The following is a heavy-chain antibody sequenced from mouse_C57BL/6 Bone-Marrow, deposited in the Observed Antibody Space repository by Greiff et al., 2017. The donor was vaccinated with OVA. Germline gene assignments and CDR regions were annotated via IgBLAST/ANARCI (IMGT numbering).Heavy chain of an antibody. CDR1: GYTFTSYW. J-gene: IGHJ3*01. D-gene: IGHD2-2*01. CDR2: IDPSDSYT. CDR3: ATLYGYDEGTWFAY. Sequence: VQLQQPGAELVMPGASVKLSCKASGYTFTSYWMHWVKQRPGQGLEWIGEIDPSDSYTNYNQKFKGKSTLTVDKSSSTAYMQLSSLTSEDSAVYYCATLYGYDEGTWFAYWGQGTLVTVSA. V-gene: IGHV1-69*01.